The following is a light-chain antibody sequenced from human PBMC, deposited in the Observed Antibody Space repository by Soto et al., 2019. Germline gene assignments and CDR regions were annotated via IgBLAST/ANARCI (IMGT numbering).Light chain of an antibody. CDR3: QTWGTGHWV. Sequence: QSVLTQSPSASASLGASVKLTCTLSGGHSSYAIAWHQQQPEKGPRYLMKLNSDGSHSKGDGIPDRFSGSSSGAERYLTISSLQSEDEADYYCQTWGTGHWVFGGGTKLTVL. V-gene: IGLV4-69*01. J-gene: IGLJ3*02. CDR1: GGHSSYA. CDR2: LNSDGSH.